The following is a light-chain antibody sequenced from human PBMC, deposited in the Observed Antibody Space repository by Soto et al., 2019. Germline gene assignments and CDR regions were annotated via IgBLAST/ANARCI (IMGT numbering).Light chain of an antibody. Sequence: QSALTQPASVSGSPGQSITISCTGTSSDVGAYNYVSWYQQHPGKAPKLMIYDVSNRPSGVSNRFSGSKSGNTASLTISGLQAEDEDDYYCSSYASNSAVVFGGGTKLTVL. J-gene: IGLJ3*02. CDR2: DVS. CDR1: SSDVGAYNY. CDR3: SSYASNSAVV. V-gene: IGLV2-14*03.